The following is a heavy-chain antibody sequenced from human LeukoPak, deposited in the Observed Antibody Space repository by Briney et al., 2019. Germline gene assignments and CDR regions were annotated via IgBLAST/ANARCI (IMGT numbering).Heavy chain of an antibody. V-gene: IGHV3-48*01. Sequence: GGSLRLSCAASGFTFSSYSMNWVRQAPGKGLEWVSYISSSSSTIYYADSVKGRFTISRDNSKNTLYLQMNSLRAEDTAVYYCAKGGSGSYSGFDYWGQGTLVTVSS. CDR3: AKGGSGSYSGFDY. CDR1: GFTFSSYS. CDR2: ISSSSSTI. D-gene: IGHD1-26*01. J-gene: IGHJ4*02.